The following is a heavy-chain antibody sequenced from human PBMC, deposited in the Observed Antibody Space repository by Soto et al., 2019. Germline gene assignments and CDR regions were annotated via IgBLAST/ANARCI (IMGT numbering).Heavy chain of an antibody. CDR1: GYTLTELS. D-gene: IGHD3-10*01. J-gene: IGHJ3*02. Sequence: ASVKVSCKVSGYTLTELSMHWVRQAPGKGLEWMGGFDPEDGETIYAQKFQGRVTMTEDTSTDTAYMELSSLRSEDTAVYYCATDRMVRGVGPYAFDIWGQGTMVTVSS. CDR2: FDPEDGET. V-gene: IGHV1-24*01. CDR3: ATDRMVRGVGPYAFDI.